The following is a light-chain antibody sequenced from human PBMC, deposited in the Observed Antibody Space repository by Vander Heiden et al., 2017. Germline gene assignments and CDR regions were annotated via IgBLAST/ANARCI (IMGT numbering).Light chain of an antibody. Sequence: DIVMTQSPDSLAGSLGARATINCKSSQSVLYSSNNKNYLAWYQQKPGQPPKLLIYWASTRESGVPDRFSGSGSGTDFTLTISSLKAEDVAVYYCQQYYSTPWTFGQGTKVEIK. CDR3: QQYYSTPWT. CDR1: QSVLYSSNNKNY. CDR2: WAS. J-gene: IGKJ1*01. V-gene: IGKV4-1*01.